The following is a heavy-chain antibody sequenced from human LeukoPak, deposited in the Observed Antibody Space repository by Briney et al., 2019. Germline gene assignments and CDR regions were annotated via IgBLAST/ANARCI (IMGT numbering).Heavy chain of an antibody. CDR3: TRDRIMTDF. D-gene: IGHD2-15*01. CDR2: IRNKASGGTT. V-gene: IGHV3-49*03. J-gene: IGHJ4*02. CDR1: GFTFGDYS. Sequence: GGSLRLSCTASGFTFGDYSMTWFRQAPGKGLEWVSFIRNKASGGTTEQAASVRGRFTTSRDDSKSIAYLQMNSLKTEDTALYYCTRDRIMTDFWGQGTLVTVSS.